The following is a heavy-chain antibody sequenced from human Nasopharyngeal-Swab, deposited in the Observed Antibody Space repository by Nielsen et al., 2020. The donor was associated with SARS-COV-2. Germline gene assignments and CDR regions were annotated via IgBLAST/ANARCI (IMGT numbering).Heavy chain of an antibody. J-gene: IGHJ4*02. D-gene: IGHD3-10*01. CDR2: IYHSGST. V-gene: IGHV4-30-2*01. Sequence: WIRQPPGKGLEWIGYIYHSGSTYYNPFLKSRVTISVDRSKNQFSLKLSSVTAADTAVYYCAREGILWFGEEMWLFFDYWGQGTLVTVSS. CDR3: AREGILWFGEEMWLFFDY.